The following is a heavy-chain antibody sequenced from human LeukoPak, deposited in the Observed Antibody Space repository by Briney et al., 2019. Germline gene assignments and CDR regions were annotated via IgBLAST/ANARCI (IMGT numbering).Heavy chain of an antibody. V-gene: IGHV1-69*06. CDR1: GGTFSSYA. Sequence: SVKVSCKASGGTFSSYAISWVRQAPGQGLEWMGGIIPIFGTANYAQKFQGRVTITADKSTSTAYMELSSLRSEDTAVYYCASIYSGYDGPRYWGQGTLVTVSS. CDR2: IIPIFGTA. D-gene: IGHD5-12*01. CDR3: ASIYSGYDGPRY. J-gene: IGHJ4*02.